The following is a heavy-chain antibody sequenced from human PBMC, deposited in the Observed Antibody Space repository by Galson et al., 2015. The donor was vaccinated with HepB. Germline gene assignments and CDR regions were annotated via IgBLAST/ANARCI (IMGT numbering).Heavy chain of an antibody. V-gene: IGHV4-31*03. J-gene: IGHJ6*02. Sequence: TLSLTCTVSGGSISSGAYYWSWIRQRPGKGLEWIGYIYYSGSTDYTPSLKSRVTISADTSKNQFSLKLRSVTAADTAVYYCAREAETIIRDYYYYSMDVWGQGTTVTVSS. CDR2: IYYSGST. CDR1: GGSISSGAYY. CDR3: AREAETIIRDYYYYSMDV. D-gene: IGHD5-12*01.